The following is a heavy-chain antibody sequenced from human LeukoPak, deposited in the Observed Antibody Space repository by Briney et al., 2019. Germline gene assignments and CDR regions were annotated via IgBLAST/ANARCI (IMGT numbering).Heavy chain of an antibody. Sequence: KPSETLSLTCTVSGGSISSYYWSWIRQPPGKGLEWIGYIYYSGSTNYNPSLKSRVTISVDTSKNQFSLKLSSVTAADTAVYYCARDIGDLDAFDIWGQGTMVTVSS. CDR1: GGSISSYY. D-gene: IGHD4-17*01. CDR3: ARDIGDLDAFDI. V-gene: IGHV4-59*01. J-gene: IGHJ3*02. CDR2: IYYSGST.